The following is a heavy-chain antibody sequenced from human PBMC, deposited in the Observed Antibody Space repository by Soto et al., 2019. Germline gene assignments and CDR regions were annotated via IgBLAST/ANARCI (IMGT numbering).Heavy chain of an antibody. CDR1: GGSISSSSYY. J-gene: IGHJ4*02. CDR3: ARSSGGSYFDY. CDR2: IFYSGST. V-gene: IGHV4-39*01. Sequence: QLQLQESGPGLVKPSETLSLTCSVSGGSISSSSYYWGWIRQPPGKGLAWIGNIFYSGSTYYNPAPKSRFTISVDTSKNQFSLKLSSVTAADTAVCYWARSSGGSYFDYWGQGTLVTVSS. D-gene: IGHD2-15*01.